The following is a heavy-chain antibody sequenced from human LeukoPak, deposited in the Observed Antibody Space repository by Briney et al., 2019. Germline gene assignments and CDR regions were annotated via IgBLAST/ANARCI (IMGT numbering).Heavy chain of an antibody. Sequence: GGSLRLSCAASGFTFIDYDMHWARQVIGKGLEWVSAIGIRGDTHYSGSVKGRFTISRENAESSLYLQMNSLRAEDTAVYYCARGGIQVSGIDEFDYWGQGTLVTVSS. CDR1: GFTFIDYD. J-gene: IGHJ4*02. CDR3: ARGGIQVSGIDEFDY. D-gene: IGHD6-19*01. V-gene: IGHV3-13*01. CDR2: IGIRGDT.